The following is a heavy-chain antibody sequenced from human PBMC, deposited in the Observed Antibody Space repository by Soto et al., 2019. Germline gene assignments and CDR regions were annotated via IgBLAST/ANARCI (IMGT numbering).Heavy chain of an antibody. D-gene: IGHD6-19*01. CDR2: INPNSGGT. CDR1: GYTFTGYY. V-gene: IGHV1-2*04. J-gene: IGHJ3*01. Sequence: VKVSCKASGYTFTGYYMHWVRQAPGQGLEWMGWINPNSGGTNYAQKFQGWVTMTRDTSISTAYMELNSLRAEDTAVYFCARRYYTNGWYDAFDVWGRGTMVTVSS. CDR3: ARRYYTNGWYDAFDV.